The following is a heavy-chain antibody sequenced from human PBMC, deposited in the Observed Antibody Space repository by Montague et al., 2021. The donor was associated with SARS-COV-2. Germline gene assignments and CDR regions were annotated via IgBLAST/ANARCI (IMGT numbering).Heavy chain of an antibody. CDR2: ISHSGSA. V-gene: IGHV4-34*01. J-gene: IGHJ6*03. Sequence: SETLSLTCAVYGGSFSGYYWNWIRQPPGKGLEWIGEISHSGSAKYNPSLKRRVTISVDTSKNQFSLKLNSVTAADTAVYYCARLGEGVVPAPILGVGPYYSYFYMDVWGKGATVTVSS. CDR3: ARLGEGVVPAPILGVGPYYSYFYMDV. CDR1: GGSFSGYY. D-gene: IGHD2-2*02.